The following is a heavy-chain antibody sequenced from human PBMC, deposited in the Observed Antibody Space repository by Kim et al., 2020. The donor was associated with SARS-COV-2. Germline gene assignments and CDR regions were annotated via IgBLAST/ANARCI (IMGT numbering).Heavy chain of an antibody. D-gene: IGHD1-1*01. CDR3: AREELERDAFDI. J-gene: IGHJ3*02. Sequence: YYADSVKGRITISRDNSKNTLYLQMNSLRAEDTAVYYCAREELERDAFDIWGQGTMVTVSS. V-gene: IGHV3-33*01.